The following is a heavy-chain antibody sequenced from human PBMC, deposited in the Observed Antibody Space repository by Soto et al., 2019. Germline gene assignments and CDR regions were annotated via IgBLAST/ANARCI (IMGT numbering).Heavy chain of an antibody. Sequence: ASVKVCCKASGYTFTSYGISWVRQAPGQGLEWMGWISAYNGNTNYAQKLQGRVTMTTDTSTSTAYMELRSLRSDDTAVYYCARDIVVVPASIDYYYYGMDGCGQGTTVTVSS. D-gene: IGHD2-2*01. J-gene: IGHJ6*02. CDR1: GYTFTSYG. CDR2: ISAYNGNT. V-gene: IGHV1-18*01. CDR3: ARDIVVVPASIDYYYYGMDG.